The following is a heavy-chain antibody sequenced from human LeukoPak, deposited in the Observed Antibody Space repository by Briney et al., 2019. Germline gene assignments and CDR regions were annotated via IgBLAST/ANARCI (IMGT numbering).Heavy chain of an antibody. CDR1: GYTFTGYY. CDR3: ARESVVRGVIRHYYYGMDV. Sequence: ASVKVSCKASGYTFTGYYMHWVRQAPGQGPEWMGWINPNSGGTNYAQKFQGWVTMTRDTSISTAYMELSRLRSDDTAVYYCARESVVRGVIRHYYYGMDVWGKGTTVTVSS. J-gene: IGHJ6*04. V-gene: IGHV1-2*04. D-gene: IGHD3-10*01. CDR2: INPNSGGT.